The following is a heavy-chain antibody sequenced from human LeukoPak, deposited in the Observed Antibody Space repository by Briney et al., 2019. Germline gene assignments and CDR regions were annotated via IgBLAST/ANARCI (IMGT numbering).Heavy chain of an antibody. D-gene: IGHD4-4*01. Sequence: SETLSLTCAVYGGSFSGYYWSWIRQPPGKGLEWIGEINHSGSTNYNPSLKSRVTISVDTSKNQFSLKPSSVTAADTAVYYCANRLTTGYFDYWGQGTLVTVSS. J-gene: IGHJ4*02. V-gene: IGHV4-34*01. CDR3: ANRLTTGYFDY. CDR2: INHSGST. CDR1: GGSFSGYY.